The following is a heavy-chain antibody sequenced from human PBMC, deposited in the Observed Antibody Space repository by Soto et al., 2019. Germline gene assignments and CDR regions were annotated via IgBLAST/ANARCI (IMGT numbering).Heavy chain of an antibody. CDR1: GGSISSSNYY. J-gene: IGHJ5*02. Sequence: SETLSLTCTDSGGSISSSNYYWGWIRQPPGKGLEWIGSIYYSGSTYYNPSLKSRVTISVDTSKNQFSLKLSSVTAADTAVYYCARVFSDSSSFFDPWGQGTLVTVSS. D-gene: IGHD6-13*01. V-gene: IGHV4-39*01. CDR2: IYYSGST. CDR3: ARVFSDSSSFFDP.